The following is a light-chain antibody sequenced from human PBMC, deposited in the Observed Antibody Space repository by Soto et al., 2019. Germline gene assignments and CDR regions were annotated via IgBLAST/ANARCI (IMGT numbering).Light chain of an antibody. CDR1: QSVSSN. CDR3: QQYNNWPLT. CDR2: GAS. Sequence: EIVMTQSPATLSVSPGERATLSCRASQSVSSNLAWYQQKPGQAPRLLIYGASTRATGIPARFSGSGSGTEFPLTISSLQSEDFAVYYCQQYNNWPLTFGGGTKGEI. V-gene: IGKV3-15*01. J-gene: IGKJ4*01.